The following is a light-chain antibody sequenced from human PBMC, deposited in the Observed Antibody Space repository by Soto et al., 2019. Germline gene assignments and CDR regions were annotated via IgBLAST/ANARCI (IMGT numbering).Light chain of an antibody. V-gene: IGKV3-20*01. CDR3: QQYGSSPLIS. J-gene: IGKJ5*01. CDR1: QSVSSY. CDR2: GAS. Sequence: EIVLTQSPATLSLSPGERATLSCRASQSVSSYLAWYQQKPGQAPRLLIFGASKRATGIPDRFSGSGSGRDFTLTISGLEPEDFAVYYCQQYGSSPLISFGQGTRLEIK.